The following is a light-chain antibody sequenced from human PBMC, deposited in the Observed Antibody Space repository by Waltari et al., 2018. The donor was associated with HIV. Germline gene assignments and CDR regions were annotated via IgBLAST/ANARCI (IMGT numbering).Light chain of an antibody. CDR3: LLSYSGARV. V-gene: IGLV7-46*01. CDR1: NGAVTSGHY. Sequence: QAMVTQEPSLTVSPGGTVTITCGSSNGAVTSGHYPYWFPQKPGQVPRTLIFDTNHKYSWRPARCSGSLRGDQAALTLSGAQPEDEADYYCLLSYSGARVFGGRTRLSVL. CDR2: DTN. J-gene: IGLJ2*01.